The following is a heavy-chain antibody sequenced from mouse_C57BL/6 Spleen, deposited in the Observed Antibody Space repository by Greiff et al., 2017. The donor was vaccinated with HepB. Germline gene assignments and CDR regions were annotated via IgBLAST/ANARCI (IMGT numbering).Heavy chain of an antibody. J-gene: IGHJ2*01. CDR2: ISYDGSN. D-gene: IGHD2-1*01. Sequence: EVKVEESGPGLVKPSQSLSLTCSVTGYSITSGYYWNWIRQFPGNKLEWMGYISYDGSNNYNPSLKNRISITRDTSKNQFFLKLNSVTTEDTATYYCARERVYYGNYDYWGQGTTLTVSS. CDR3: ARERVYYGNYDY. CDR1: GYSITSGYY. V-gene: IGHV3-6*01.